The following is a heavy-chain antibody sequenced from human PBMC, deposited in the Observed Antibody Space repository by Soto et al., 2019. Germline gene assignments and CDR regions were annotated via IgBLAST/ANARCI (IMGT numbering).Heavy chain of an antibody. CDR2: IGTHADTT. CDR1: GFTFSTYP. J-gene: IGHJ3*02. D-gene: IGHD3-16*01. CDR3: ARPYVEVAVNDAFDI. V-gene: IGHV3-23*01. Sequence: GGPLRLSCAASGFTFSTYPLTWVRQAPGKGLEWVSSIGTHADTTYYVDSVKGRFSISRDNSKNTVYLQMSSLSAEDTAVYYCARPYVEVAVNDAFDIWGRGTMVTVSS.